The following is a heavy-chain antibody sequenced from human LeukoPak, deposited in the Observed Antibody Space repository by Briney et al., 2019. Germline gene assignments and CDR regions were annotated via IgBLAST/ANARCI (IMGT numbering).Heavy chain of an antibody. J-gene: IGHJ4*02. CDR1: GFTFSTYA. V-gene: IGHV3-23*01. Sequence: GGSLRLSCAASGFTFSTYAMSWVRQAPGKGLEWVSAICGSDGSRYYADPAKGRFTISRDNSKNTLYLQMNSLRGEDTAVYYCAKGGSPSCYSSSGYWGQGTLVTVSS. CDR2: ICGSDGSR. CDR3: AKGGSPSCYSSSGY. D-gene: IGHD2-2*01.